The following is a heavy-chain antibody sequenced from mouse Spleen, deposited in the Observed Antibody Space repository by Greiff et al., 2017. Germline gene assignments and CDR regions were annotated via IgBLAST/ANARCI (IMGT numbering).Heavy chain of an antibody. CDR1: GFTFSSYA. D-gene: IGHD1-2*01. V-gene: IGHV5-9*04. CDR3: ARHGITTATSLFAY. CDR2: ISSGGGNT. J-gene: IGHJ3*01. Sequence: EVKLMESGGGLVKLGGSLKLSCAASGFTFSSYAMSWVRQTPEKRLEWVATISSGGGNTYYPDSVKGRFTISRDNAKNTLYLQMSSLKSEDTAMYYCARHGITTATSLFAYWGQGTLVTVSA.